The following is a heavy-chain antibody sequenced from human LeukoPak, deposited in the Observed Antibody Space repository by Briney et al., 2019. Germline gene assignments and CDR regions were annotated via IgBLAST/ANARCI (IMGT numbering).Heavy chain of an antibody. Sequence: PGGSLRLSCAASGFTFSSHAMSWVRQAPGKGLEWVSGVSGSGISTDYADSVKGRFTISRDNSKNTLYVQMNSLRAEDTAVYYCAKTKVTATPAGAFDIWGQGTMVTVSS. V-gene: IGHV3-23*01. CDR3: AKTKVTATPAGAFDI. D-gene: IGHD2-21*02. J-gene: IGHJ3*02. CDR1: GFTFSSHA. CDR2: VSGSGIST.